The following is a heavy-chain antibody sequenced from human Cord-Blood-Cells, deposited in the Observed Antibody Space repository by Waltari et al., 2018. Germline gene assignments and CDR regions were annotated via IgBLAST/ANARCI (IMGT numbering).Heavy chain of an antibody. CDR1: GYTFTSYD. V-gene: IGHV1-8*01. CDR2: MNANSGNT. Sequence: QVQLVQSGAEVKKPGASVKVSCKASGYTFTSYDINWVRQATGQGLERMGWMNANSGNTGYAQKFQGRVTMTRNTSISTAYMELSSLRSEDTAVYYCARGGGIYDSSGYYWYFDLWGRGTLVTVSS. J-gene: IGHJ2*01. D-gene: IGHD3-22*01. CDR3: ARGGGIYDSSGYYWYFDL.